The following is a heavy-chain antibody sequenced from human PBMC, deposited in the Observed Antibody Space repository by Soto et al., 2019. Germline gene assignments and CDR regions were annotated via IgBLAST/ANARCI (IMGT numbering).Heavy chain of an antibody. Sequence: QVQLVQSGAEVKKPGSSVKVSCKASGGTFSSYAISWVRQAPGQGLEWMGGIIPIFGTANYAQKFQGRVTISADESTSTAYMELSSLRSEDTAVYYCALRMCSGGSCYSVVRGWYFNYFDYWGQGTLVTVSS. J-gene: IGHJ4*02. CDR2: IIPIFGTA. D-gene: IGHD2-15*01. CDR3: ALRMCSGGSCYSVVRGWYFNYFDY. V-gene: IGHV1-69*12. CDR1: GGTFSSYA.